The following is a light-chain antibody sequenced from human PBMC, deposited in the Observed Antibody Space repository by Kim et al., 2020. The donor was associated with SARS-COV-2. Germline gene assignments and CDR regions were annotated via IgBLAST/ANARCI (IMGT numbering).Light chain of an antibody. CDR2: DVS. CDR3: CSYAGSWV. CDR1: SSVFGVYNY. V-gene: IGLV2-11*01. Sequence: SPGQSVPISCTGTSSVFGVYNYVSWYQQHPGKAPKLMIYDVSKRPSGVPDRFSGSKSGNTASLTISGLQAEDEADYYCCSYAGSWVFGGGTQLTVL. J-gene: IGLJ3*02.